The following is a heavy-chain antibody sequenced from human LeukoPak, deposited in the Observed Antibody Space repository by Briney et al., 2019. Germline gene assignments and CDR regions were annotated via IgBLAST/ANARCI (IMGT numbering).Heavy chain of an antibody. D-gene: IGHD1-26*01. CDR2: IYTSGST. CDR3: ARDFTDSGSSLVYYYYYYMDV. V-gene: IGHV4-4*07. CDR1: GGSISSYY. J-gene: IGHJ6*03. Sequence: TSETLSLTCTVSGGSISSYYWSWIRQPAGKGLEWIGRIYTSGSTNYNPSLKSRVTMSVDTSKNQFSLKLSSVTAADTAVYYCARDFTDSGSSLVYYYYYYMDVWGKGTTVTVSS.